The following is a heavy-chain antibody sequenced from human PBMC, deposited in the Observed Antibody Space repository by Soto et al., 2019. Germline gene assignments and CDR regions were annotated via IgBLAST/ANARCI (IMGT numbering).Heavy chain of an antibody. Sequence: SETLSLTCTVSGGSISSYYWSWIRQPPGKGLEWIGYIYYSGSTNYNPSLKSRVTISVDTSKNQFSLKLSSVTAADTAVYYCARLRFNWFDPWGQGTLVTVPQ. D-gene: IGHD3-3*01. V-gene: IGHV4-59*08. CDR1: GGSISSYY. J-gene: IGHJ5*02. CDR3: ARLRFNWFDP. CDR2: IYYSGST.